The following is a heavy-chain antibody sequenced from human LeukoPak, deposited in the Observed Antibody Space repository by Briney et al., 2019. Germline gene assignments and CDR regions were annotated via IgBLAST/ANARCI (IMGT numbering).Heavy chain of an antibody. CDR2: ISGSGGST. Sequence: PGGSLRLSCAASGFTFSSYATSWVRQAPGKGLEWVSAISGSGGSTYYADSVKGRFTISRDNSKNTLYLQMNSLRAEDTAVYYCAKDREVLRFLEWLFYDYWGQGTLVTVSS. J-gene: IGHJ4*02. V-gene: IGHV3-23*01. CDR1: GFTFSSYA. D-gene: IGHD3-3*01. CDR3: AKDREVLRFLEWLFYDY.